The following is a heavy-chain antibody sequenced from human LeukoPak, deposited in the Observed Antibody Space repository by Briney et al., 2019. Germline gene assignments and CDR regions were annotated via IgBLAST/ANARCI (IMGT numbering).Heavy chain of an antibody. J-gene: IGHJ4*02. D-gene: IGHD2/OR15-2a*01. CDR2: FYHSGST. CDR1: GYSISSGHY. Sequence: PSETLSLTCSVSGYSISSGHYWGWIRQPPGQGLEWIGSFYHSGSTYYNPSLKSRVTISLDTSKNQFSLKLSSVTAADTAVYYCARGFYAFDYWGQGTLVTVSS. CDR3: ARGFYAFDY. V-gene: IGHV4-38-2*02.